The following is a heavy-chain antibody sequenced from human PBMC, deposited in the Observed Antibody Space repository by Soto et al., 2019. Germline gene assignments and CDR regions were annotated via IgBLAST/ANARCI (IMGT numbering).Heavy chain of an antibody. J-gene: IGHJ4*02. V-gene: IGHV3-23*01. CDR3: AKGRRGLITVTTNDY. CDR1: GFSFSTYA. D-gene: IGHD4-17*01. Sequence: GGSLRLSCEASGFSFSTYAMSWVRQAPGKGLEWVSGISSSGGNTYYSDSVKGRFTISRDNSKNTLYLQMNSLRAEDTAVYYCAKGRRGLITVTTNDYWGQGTLVTVSS. CDR2: ISSSGGNT.